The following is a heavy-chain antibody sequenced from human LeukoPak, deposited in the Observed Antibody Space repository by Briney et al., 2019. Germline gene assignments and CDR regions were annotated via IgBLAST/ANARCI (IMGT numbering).Heavy chain of an antibody. CDR1: GPSLSSNY. CDR2: IYYSGSN. CDR3: ASLTAVAETDY. Sequence: SETLSLTCTVSGPSLSSNYWSWIRQPPGKGLGWNGYIYYSGSNNYNTSLRRRVTISVDTPTAQFTLKRGAVTAANTAGYYCASLTAVAETDYWGQGTLVTVSS. V-gene: IGHV4-59*01. J-gene: IGHJ4*02. D-gene: IGHD6-19*01.